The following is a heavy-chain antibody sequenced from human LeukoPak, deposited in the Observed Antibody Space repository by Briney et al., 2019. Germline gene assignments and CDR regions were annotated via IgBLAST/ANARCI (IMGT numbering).Heavy chain of an antibody. V-gene: IGHV4-38-2*02. D-gene: IGHD3-10*01. CDR3: VRENDWLGEVD. Sequence: SETLSLTCAVSDYSITSGYFWGWIRQPPGKGLEWIGCMSHSGNAYYSPSLKSRVTISLETSTNQVSLRLSSVTAADTAVYYCVRENDWLGEVDWGQGTLVTVSS. CDR2: MSHSGNA. J-gene: IGHJ4*02. CDR1: DYSITSGYF.